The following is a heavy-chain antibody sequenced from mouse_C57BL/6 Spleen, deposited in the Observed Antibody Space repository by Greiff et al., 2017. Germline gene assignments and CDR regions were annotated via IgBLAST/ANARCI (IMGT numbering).Heavy chain of an antibody. CDR3: ARSSPYWYFDV. J-gene: IGHJ1*03. CDR2: IYPGDGDT. CDR1: GYAFSSYW. V-gene: IGHV1-80*01. Sequence: SGASVKISCKASGYAFSSYWMNWVKQRPGKGLEWIGQIYPGDGDTNYNGKFKGKATLTADKSSSTAYMQLSSLTSEDSAVYFCARSSPYWYFDVWGTGTTVTVSS.